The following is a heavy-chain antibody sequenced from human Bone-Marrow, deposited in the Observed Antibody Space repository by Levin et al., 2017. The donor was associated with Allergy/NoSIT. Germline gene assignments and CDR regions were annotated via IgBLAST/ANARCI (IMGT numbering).Heavy chain of an antibody. J-gene: IGHJ4*02. D-gene: IGHD3-16*02. CDR1: GFSLDTSGVG. CDR2: IYWNDDK. CDR3: TNLARGSGNVWGSYRQPGTDYFDY. V-gene: IGHV2-5*01. Sequence: SGPTLVKPTQTLTLTCTFSGFSLDTSGVGVGWIRQPPGKALEWLAHIYWNDDKRYSPSLESRLTITKDTSKNQVVLTITNMDPEDTATYYCTNLARGSGNVWGSYRQPGTDYFDYWGQGTLVTVSS.